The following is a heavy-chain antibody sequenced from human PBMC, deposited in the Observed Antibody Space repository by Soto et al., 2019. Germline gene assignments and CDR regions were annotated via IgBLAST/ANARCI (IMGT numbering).Heavy chain of an antibody. CDR2: ISNTSDYT. Sequence: GGSLRLSCAASGFTFSDYYMSWIRQAPGKGLEWVSYISNTSDYTNYADSVKGRFTISRDNAKTSLYLQLNSLRAEDTAVYYCARSRPYCSSTTCYGYYYGMDVWGQGTTVTVSS. CDR1: GFTFSDYY. D-gene: IGHD2-2*01. V-gene: IGHV3-11*06. J-gene: IGHJ6*02. CDR3: ARSRPYCSSTTCYGYYYGMDV.